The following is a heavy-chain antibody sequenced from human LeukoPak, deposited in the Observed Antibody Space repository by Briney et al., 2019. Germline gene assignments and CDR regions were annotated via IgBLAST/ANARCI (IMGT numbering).Heavy chain of an antibody. CDR3: ARGGVRTAASSLGY. Sequence: ASVKVYCKASGYTFSDYYLHWGRHGHGQGTDLMGWINPNSGGTNFAQKFRGRVTMTRDTSITTAYMELTRLKSGDTAVYYCARGGVRTAASSLGYWGQGTLVTVSS. J-gene: IGHJ4*01. CDR1: GYTFSDYY. CDR2: INPNSGGT. V-gene: IGHV1-2*02. D-gene: IGHD6-13*01.